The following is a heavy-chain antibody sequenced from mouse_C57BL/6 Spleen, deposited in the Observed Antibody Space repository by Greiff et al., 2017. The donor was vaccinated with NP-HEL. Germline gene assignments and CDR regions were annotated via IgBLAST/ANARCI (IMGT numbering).Heavy chain of an antibody. CDR2: IDPSDSET. Sequence: QVQLQQPGAELVRPGSSVKLSCKASGYTFTSYWMHWVKQRPIQGLEWIGNIDPSDSETHYNQKFKDKATLTVDKSSSTAYMQLSSLTSEDSAVYYCARDYSNYDYYAMDYWGQGTSVTVSS. V-gene: IGHV1-52*01. J-gene: IGHJ4*01. CDR3: ARDYSNYDYYAMDY. CDR1: GYTFTSYW. D-gene: IGHD2-5*01.